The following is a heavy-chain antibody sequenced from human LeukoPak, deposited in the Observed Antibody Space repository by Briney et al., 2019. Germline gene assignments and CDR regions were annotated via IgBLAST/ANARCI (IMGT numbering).Heavy chain of an antibody. D-gene: IGHD3-22*01. CDR3: AKHHYSGSSGYYFFDY. CDR2: IPYDGSDK. V-gene: IGHV3-30*02. J-gene: IGHJ4*02. CDR1: GFAFRNFG. Sequence: GGSLRLSCAASGFAFRNFGLHWVRQAPGKGLEWVAFIPYDGSDKYYADSVKGRFTISRDNSKNTLYLQVNSPRAEDTAVYYCAKHHYSGSSGYYFFDYWGQGTLVTVSS.